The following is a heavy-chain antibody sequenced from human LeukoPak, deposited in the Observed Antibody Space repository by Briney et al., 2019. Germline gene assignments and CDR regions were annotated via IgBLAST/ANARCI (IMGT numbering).Heavy chain of an antibody. CDR3: ARAPGMEYQLLIDAFDI. Sequence: ASVKVSCKASGYTFTSYDINWVRQATGQGLEWMGWMNPNSGNTGYAQKFQGRVTMTRNTSISTAYMELSSLRSEDTAVYYCARAPGMEYQLLIDAFDIWGQGTMVTVSS. V-gene: IGHV1-8*01. D-gene: IGHD2-2*01. CDR2: MNPNSGNT. J-gene: IGHJ3*02. CDR1: GYTFTSYD.